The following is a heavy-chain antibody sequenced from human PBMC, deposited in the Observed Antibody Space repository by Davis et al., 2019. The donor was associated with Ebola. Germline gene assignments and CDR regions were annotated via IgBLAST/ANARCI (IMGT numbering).Heavy chain of an antibody. Sequence: PSETLSLTCTVSGGSISSGSYYWSWIRQPPGKGLEWIGYIYYSGSTNYNPSLKSRVTISVDTSKNQFSLKLSSVTAADTAVYYCARAYYGDYDGNWFDPWGQGTLVTVSS. D-gene: IGHD4-17*01. CDR2: IYYSGST. CDR3: ARAYYGDYDGNWFDP. CDR1: GGSISSGSYY. J-gene: IGHJ5*02. V-gene: IGHV4-61*01.